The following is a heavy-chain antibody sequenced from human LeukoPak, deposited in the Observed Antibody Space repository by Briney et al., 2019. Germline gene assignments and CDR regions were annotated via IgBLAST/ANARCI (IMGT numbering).Heavy chain of an antibody. Sequence: KPGGSLRLSCAASGFTFTNAWMSWVRQAPGKGLEWVGRIKSITDGGTTDYAAPVKGRFTISRDDSKNTLYLQLNSLKTEDTAVYYCSKLWFGEYDWGQGTLVTVSS. CDR2: IKSITDGGTT. J-gene: IGHJ4*02. CDR1: GFTFTNAW. V-gene: IGHV3-15*01. D-gene: IGHD3-10*01. CDR3: SKLWFGEYD.